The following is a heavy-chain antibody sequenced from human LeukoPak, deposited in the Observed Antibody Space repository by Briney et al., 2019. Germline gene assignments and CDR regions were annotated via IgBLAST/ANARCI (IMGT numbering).Heavy chain of an antibody. D-gene: IGHD3-22*01. J-gene: IGHJ4*01. CDR3: AKADSSTYSSTFLFDF. V-gene: IGHV3-23*01. CDR2: ISGSGDST. CDR1: GFTFSSYA. Sequence: GGSLRLSCAASGFTFSSYAMSWVRQAPGKGLEWVSAISGSGDSTYYADSVKGRVTISRDNSKNTLYLQMNTLRAEDTALYYCAKADSSTYSSTFLFDFWGHGTLVTVSS.